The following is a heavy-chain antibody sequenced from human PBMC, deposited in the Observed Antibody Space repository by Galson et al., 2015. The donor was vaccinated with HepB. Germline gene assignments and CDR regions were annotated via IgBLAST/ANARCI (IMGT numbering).Heavy chain of an antibody. CDR3: ARGVLWFGSYYYYYYGMDV. Sequence: SVKVSCKASGYTFTNYATNWVRQAPGQGLEWMGWINTNTGNPTYAQGFTGRFVFSLDTSVSTAYLQISSLKAEDTAVYYCARGVLWFGSYYYYYYGMDVWGQGTTVTVSS. J-gene: IGHJ6*02. CDR2: INTNTGNP. D-gene: IGHD3-10*01. CDR1: GYTFTNYA. V-gene: IGHV7-4-1*02.